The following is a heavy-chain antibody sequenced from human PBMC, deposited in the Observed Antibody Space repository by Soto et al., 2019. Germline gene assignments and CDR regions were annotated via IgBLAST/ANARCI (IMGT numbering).Heavy chain of an antibody. CDR3: ARHWYSSSFFDY. Sequence: SEPLSLTCTVSGGSISSYYWSWIRQPPGKGLEWIGYIYYSGSTNYNPSLKSRVTISVDTSKNQFSLKLSSVTAADTAVYYCARHWYSSSFFDYWGQGTLVTVSS. CDR2: IYYSGST. D-gene: IGHD6-6*01. V-gene: IGHV4-59*08. CDR1: GGSISSYY. J-gene: IGHJ4*02.